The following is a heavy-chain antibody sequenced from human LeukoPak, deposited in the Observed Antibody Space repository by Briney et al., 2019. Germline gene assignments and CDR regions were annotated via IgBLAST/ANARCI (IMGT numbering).Heavy chain of an antibody. CDR2: IIPIFGTA. V-gene: IGHV1-69*06. CDR1: GGTFSSYA. Sequence: SVKVSCKASGGTFSSYAISWVRQAPGQGLEGMGGIIPIFGTANYAQKFQGRVTITAYKSTSTAYMELSSLRSDDTAVYYCARGRLRFGESTDAFDIWGQGTMVTISS. CDR3: ARGRLRFGESTDAFDI. J-gene: IGHJ3*02. D-gene: IGHD3-10*01.